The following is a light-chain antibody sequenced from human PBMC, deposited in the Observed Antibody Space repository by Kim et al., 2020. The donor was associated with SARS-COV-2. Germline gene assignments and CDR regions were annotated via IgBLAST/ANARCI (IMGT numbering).Light chain of an antibody. CDR2: GAF. CDR1: QSIYGTY. Sequence: SPGERATHTCRASQSIYGTYLAWYQQTPGQPPRLLIYGAFSRATGIPDRFSGSGSGTDFTLTISRLEPEDFAVYYCQQYDSSPPTFGQGTKVDIK. V-gene: IGKV3-20*01. CDR3: QQYDSSPPT. J-gene: IGKJ1*01.